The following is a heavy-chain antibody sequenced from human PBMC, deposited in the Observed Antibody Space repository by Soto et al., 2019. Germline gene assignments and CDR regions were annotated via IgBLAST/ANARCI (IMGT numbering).Heavy chain of an antibody. Sequence: WGSLRISCVYSGFPFSTYAMSWARQAPGKGLEWVSFINVSGGGTHYAGSVKGRFTISRDNSKNTVYLQMNSLRAEDTAVYYCAKDAGYDISATDAFDIWGHGTMVTVSS. CDR2: INVSGGGT. CDR3: AKDAGYDISATDAFDI. D-gene: IGHD3-3*01. J-gene: IGHJ3*02. V-gene: IGHV3-23*01. CDR1: GFPFSTYA.